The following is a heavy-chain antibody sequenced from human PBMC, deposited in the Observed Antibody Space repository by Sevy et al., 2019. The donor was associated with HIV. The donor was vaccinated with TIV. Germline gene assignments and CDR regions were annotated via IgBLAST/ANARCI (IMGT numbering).Heavy chain of an antibody. CDR3: AKYPYPF. CDR2: ISYDGSNK. J-gene: IGHJ3*01. CDR1: GFTFSSYG. V-gene: IGHV3-30*18. Sequence: GGSLRLSCAASGFTFSSYGMHWVRQAPGKGLEWVAVISYDGSNKYYADSVKGRFTISRDNSKNTLYLQMNSLRAEDTAVYYCAKYPYPFWDQGTMVTVSS.